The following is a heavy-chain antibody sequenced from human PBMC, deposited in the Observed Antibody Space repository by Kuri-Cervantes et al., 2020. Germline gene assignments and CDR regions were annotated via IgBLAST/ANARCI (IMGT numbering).Heavy chain of an antibody. CDR3: ARAVGSGSYIRLDY. Sequence: GSLRLSCTVSGGSISSSSYYWGWIRQPPGKGLEWIGSIYYSGSTYYNPSLKSRVTISVDTSKNQFSLKLSSVTAADTAVYYCARAVGSGSYIRLDYWGQGTLVTVSS. J-gene: IGHJ4*02. V-gene: IGHV4-39*07. CDR2: IYYSGST. CDR1: GGSISSSSYY. D-gene: IGHD3-10*01.